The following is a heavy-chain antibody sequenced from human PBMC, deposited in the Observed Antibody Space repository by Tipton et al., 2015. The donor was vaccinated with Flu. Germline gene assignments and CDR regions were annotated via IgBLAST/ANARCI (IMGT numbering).Heavy chain of an antibody. CDR1: GFIFSGYS. CDR3: ARGAYDFWSGYDAFDI. J-gene: IGHJ3*02. V-gene: IGHV3-21*01. Sequence: LSLTCAASGFIFSGYSMHWVRQTPGKGLEWVSAISSSSNYIYYGDSVKGRFTIFRDNAKNSLYLQMNSLRAEDTAVYYCARGAYDFWSGYDAFDIWGQGTMVTASS. D-gene: IGHD3-3*01. CDR2: ISSSSNYI.